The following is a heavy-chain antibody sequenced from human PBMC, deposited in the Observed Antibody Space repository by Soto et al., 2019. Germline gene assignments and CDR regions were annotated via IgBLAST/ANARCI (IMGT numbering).Heavy chain of an antibody. J-gene: IGHJ4*02. CDR2: IYSSGNT. V-gene: IGHV3-53*04. CDR1: GFNVTDNY. D-gene: IGHD3-10*01. Sequence: HPGGSLRLSCAASGFNVTDNYMTWVRQAPGKGLEWVAVIYSSGNTYYGDSVKGRFTISRHNSLNTLSLQMNSLRADDTATYYCVVRGIFINDDYIDSWGQGT. CDR3: VVRGIFINDDYIDS.